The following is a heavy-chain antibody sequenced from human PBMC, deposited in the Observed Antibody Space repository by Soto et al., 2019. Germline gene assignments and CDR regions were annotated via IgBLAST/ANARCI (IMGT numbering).Heavy chain of an antibody. V-gene: IGHV3-23*01. J-gene: IGHJ4*02. CDR3: SKNKEYSGSPIDY. CDR1: GFTFSSYA. D-gene: IGHD1-26*01. CDR2: ISGGGHST. Sequence: SLRLSCAASGFTFSSYAMTWVRQAPGKGLEWVSVISGGGHSTYYADSVKGRFTISRDNSKNTLWLQMNSLRAEDTAVYYCSKNKEYSGSPIDYWGQGTLVTVSS.